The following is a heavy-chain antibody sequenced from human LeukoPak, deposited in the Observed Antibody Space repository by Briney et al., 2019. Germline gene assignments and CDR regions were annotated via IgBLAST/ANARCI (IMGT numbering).Heavy chain of an antibody. V-gene: IGHV4-4*07. CDR1: GGSFSGYY. D-gene: IGHD6-25*01. Sequence: PSETLSLTCAVYGGSFSGYYWSWIRQPAGKGLEWIGRIYTSGSTNYNPSLKSRVTMSVDTSKNQFSLKLSSVTAADTAVYYCAREGASGNDYWGQGTLVTVSS. CDR3: AREGASGNDY. J-gene: IGHJ4*02. CDR2: IYTSGST.